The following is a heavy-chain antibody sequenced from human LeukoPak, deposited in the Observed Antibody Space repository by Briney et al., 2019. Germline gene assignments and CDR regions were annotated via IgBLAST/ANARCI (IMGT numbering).Heavy chain of an antibody. V-gene: IGHV4-4*02. CDR1: GGSISSSNW. CDR2: IYHSGST. J-gene: IGHJ4*02. D-gene: IGHD2-15*01. CDR3: ARDEEVVAAFFYFDY. Sequence: LETLSLTCAVSGGSISSSNWWSWVRQPPGKGLEWIGEIYHSGSTNYNPSLKSRVTISVDKSKNQFSLKLSSVTAADTAVYYCARDEEVVAAFFYFDYWGQGTLVTVSS.